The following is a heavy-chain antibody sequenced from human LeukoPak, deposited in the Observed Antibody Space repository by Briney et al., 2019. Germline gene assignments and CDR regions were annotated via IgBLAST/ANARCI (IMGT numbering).Heavy chain of an antibody. CDR2: IYYSGST. CDR1: GGSISSYY. J-gene: IGHJ4*02. D-gene: IGHD2-2*01. CDR3: AGVGCSSTSCYFPRNTFDY. Sequence: SETLSLTCTVSGGSISSYYWSWIRQPPGKGLEWIGYIYYSGSTNYNPSLKSRVTISVDTSKNQFSLKLSSVTAAETAVYYCAGVGCSSTSCYFPRNTFDYWGQGTLVTVSS. V-gene: IGHV4-59*01.